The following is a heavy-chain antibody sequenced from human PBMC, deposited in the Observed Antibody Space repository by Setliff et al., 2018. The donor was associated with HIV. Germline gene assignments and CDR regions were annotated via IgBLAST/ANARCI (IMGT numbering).Heavy chain of an antibody. Sequence: ASVKVSCKASGYTFTDYYMHWVRQAPGQGLEWTGRINPNSGGTNHAQKFQGRVTMTRDTSSSTAYMELSRLRSDDTAVYYCATKVYCTNGVCPDAFDLWGQGTMVTVS. J-gene: IGHJ3*01. V-gene: IGHV1-2*06. D-gene: IGHD2-8*01. CDR2: INPNSGGT. CDR1: GYTFTDYY. CDR3: ATKVYCTNGVCPDAFDL.